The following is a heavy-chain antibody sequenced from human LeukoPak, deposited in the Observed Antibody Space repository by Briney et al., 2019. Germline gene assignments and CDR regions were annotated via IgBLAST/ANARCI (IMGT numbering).Heavy chain of an antibody. D-gene: IGHD3-10*01. CDR2: INNDGSTT. V-gene: IGHV3-74*01. CDR1: GFTFSEAW. CDR3: ARVSGPGMNEYFHL. J-gene: IGHJ1*01. Sequence: GGSLRLSCAASGFTFSEAWMHWVRQAPGKGLVWVSRINNDGSTTRYADSVKGRFTISKDNAKNTLYLQMNSLRAEDTAVYYCARVSGPGMNEYFHLWGQGTLVTVSS.